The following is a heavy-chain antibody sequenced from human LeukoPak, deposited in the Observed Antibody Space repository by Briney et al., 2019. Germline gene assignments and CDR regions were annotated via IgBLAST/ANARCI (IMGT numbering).Heavy chain of an antibody. D-gene: IGHD2-21*01. CDR1: GYSISSGYY. Sequence: SETLSLTCAVSGYSISSGYYWGWIRQPPGKGLEWIGSIYHSGSTYYNPSLKSRVTISVDTSKSQFSLKLSSVTAADTAVYYCAREVYCGGDCYSHYFDYWGQGTLVTVSS. CDR2: IYHSGST. CDR3: AREVYCGGDCYSHYFDY. J-gene: IGHJ4*02. V-gene: IGHV4-38-2*01.